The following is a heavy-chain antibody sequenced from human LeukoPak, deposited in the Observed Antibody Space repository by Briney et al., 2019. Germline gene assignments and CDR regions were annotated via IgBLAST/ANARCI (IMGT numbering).Heavy chain of an antibody. V-gene: IGHV4-34*01. CDR3: ARAYSGSYSPDY. Sequence: KPSGTLSLTCAVYGGSFSGYYWSWIRQPPGKGLEWIGEINHSGSTNYNPSLKSRVTISVDTSKNQFSLKLSSVTAADTAVYYCARAYSGSYSPDYWGQGTLVTVSS. D-gene: IGHD1-26*01. CDR2: INHSGST. CDR1: GGSFSGYY. J-gene: IGHJ4*02.